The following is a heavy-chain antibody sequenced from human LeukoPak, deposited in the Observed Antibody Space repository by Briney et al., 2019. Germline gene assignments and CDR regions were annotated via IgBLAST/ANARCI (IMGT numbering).Heavy chain of an antibody. CDR3: ARGMLSGYDLWAIDY. J-gene: IGHJ4*02. Sequence: ASVKVSCKASGYTFTGYYMHWVRQAPGQGLEWMGWINPNSGGTNYAQKFQGRVTMTRDTSISTAYMELSRLRSDDTAVYYCARGMLSGYDLWAIDYWGPGTLVTVSS. CDR2: INPNSGGT. D-gene: IGHD5-12*01. V-gene: IGHV1-2*02. CDR1: GYTFTGYY.